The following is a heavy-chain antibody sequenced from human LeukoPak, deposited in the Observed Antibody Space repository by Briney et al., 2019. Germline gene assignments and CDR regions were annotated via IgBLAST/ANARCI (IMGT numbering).Heavy chain of an antibody. Sequence: GGSLRLSCAASGFTFSSYAMHWVRQAPGKGLEWVAVISYDGSNKYYADSVKGRFTISRDNSKNTLYLQMNSLRAEDTAVYYCARGADSGWYFDLWGRGTLVTVSS. CDR2: ISYDGSNK. J-gene: IGHJ2*01. V-gene: IGHV3-30-3*01. CDR1: GFTFSSYA. D-gene: IGHD3-10*01. CDR3: ARGADSGWYFDL.